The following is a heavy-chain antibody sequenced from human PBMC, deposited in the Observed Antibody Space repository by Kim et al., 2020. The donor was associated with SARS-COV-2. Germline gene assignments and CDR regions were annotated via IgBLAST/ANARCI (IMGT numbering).Heavy chain of an antibody. CDR3: AKDRSSVAGTVES. V-gene: IGHV3-23*01. Sequence: ADAEKDRFTISRDNSKNTLYLQMNRLRAEDTALYYCAKDRSSVAGTVESWGQGTLVTVSS. D-gene: IGHD6-19*01. J-gene: IGHJ5*02.